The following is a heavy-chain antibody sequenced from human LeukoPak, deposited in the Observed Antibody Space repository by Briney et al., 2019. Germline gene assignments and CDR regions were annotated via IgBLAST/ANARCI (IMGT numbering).Heavy chain of an antibody. CDR1: GYTFTSYG. J-gene: IGHJ3*02. CDR3: ALTTVTTDDAFDI. D-gene: IGHD4-17*01. Sequence: ASVKVSCKASGYTFTSYGISWVRQAPGQGLEWVGWISAYNGNTNYAQKLQGRVTMTTDTSTSTAYMELRSLRSDDTAVYYCALTTVTTDDAFDIWGQGTMVTVSS. CDR2: ISAYNGNT. V-gene: IGHV1-18*01.